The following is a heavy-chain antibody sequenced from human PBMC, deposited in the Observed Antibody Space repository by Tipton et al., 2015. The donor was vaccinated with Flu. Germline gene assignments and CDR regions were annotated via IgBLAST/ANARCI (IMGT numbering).Heavy chain of an antibody. V-gene: IGHV3-21*01. CDR2: ISSSSSYI. D-gene: IGHD5/OR15-5a*01. Sequence: LSLTCAASGFTFSSYSMNWVRQAPGKGLEWVSSISSSSSYIYYADSVKGRFTISRDNAKNSLYLQMNSLRAEDTAVYYCARDLRLDYFDYWGQGTLVTVSS. CDR3: ARDLRLDYFDY. J-gene: IGHJ4*02. CDR1: GFTFSSYS.